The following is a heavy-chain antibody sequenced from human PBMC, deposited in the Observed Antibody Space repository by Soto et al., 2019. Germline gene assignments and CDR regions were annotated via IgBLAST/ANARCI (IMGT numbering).Heavy chain of an antibody. J-gene: IGHJ4*02. CDR3: ARSRWLHSVPLFDY. CDR2: IGVYANT. V-gene: IGHV3-23*01. Sequence: GGSLRLSCGASGVTFSSYDMNWVRQAPGKGLEWVSAIGVYANTYYADSVKGRFTISRDDSRNTVHLQLNSLRVDDTAVYYCARSRWLHSVPLFDYWGQGTLVTVSS. D-gene: IGHD5-12*01. CDR1: GVTFSSYD.